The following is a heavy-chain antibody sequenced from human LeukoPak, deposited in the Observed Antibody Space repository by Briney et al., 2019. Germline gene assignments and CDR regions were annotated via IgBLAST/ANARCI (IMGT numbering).Heavy chain of an antibody. CDR1: GGSFSGYY. Sequence: SETLSLTCAVYGGSFSGYYWSWIRQPPGKGLEWIGEINHSGSTNYNPSLKSRVTISVDTSKNQFSLKLSSVTAADTAVYYCVGLSLDYDKDFWGQGTLVTVSS. V-gene: IGHV4-34*01. D-gene: IGHD3-16*01. J-gene: IGHJ4*02. CDR3: VGLSLDYDKDF. CDR2: INHSGST.